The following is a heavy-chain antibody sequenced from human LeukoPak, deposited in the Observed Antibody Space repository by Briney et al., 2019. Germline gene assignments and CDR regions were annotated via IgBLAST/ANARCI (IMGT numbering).Heavy chain of an antibody. D-gene: IGHD3-22*01. J-gene: IGHJ4*02. CDR3: ARDYYYDSSGYYRLDY. CDR2: MNPNRGKT. Sequence: GASVKVSCKASGYTFTSYDINWVGQATGQGREWMGWMNPNRGKTGYAQKFQCRVTMTRHTSISTAYIELSILRSEDTAVYYCARDYYYDSSGYYRLDYWGQGTLVTVSS. V-gene: IGHV1-8*01. CDR1: GYTFTSYD.